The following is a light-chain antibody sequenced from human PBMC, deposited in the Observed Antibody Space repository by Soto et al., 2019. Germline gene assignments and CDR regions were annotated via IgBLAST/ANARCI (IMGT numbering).Light chain of an antibody. CDR1: QSVSSSY. CDR3: QQYGSSPLFP. CDR2: GAS. V-gene: IGKV3-20*01. J-gene: IGKJ3*01. Sequence: EIVLTQSPGTLSLSPGERATLSCRASQSVSSSYLAWYQQKPGQAPRLLIYGASSRATGIPDRFSGSGSGTDFTLTISRLEPEDFAVYSCQQYGSSPLFPFGPGTKVDIK.